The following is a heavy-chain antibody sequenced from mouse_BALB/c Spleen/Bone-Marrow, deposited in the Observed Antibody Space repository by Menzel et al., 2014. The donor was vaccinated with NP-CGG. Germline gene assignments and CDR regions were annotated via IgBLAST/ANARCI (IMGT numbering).Heavy chain of an antibody. D-gene: IGHD4-1*01. CDR1: GFNIKDTY. CDR2: IDPANGNT. J-gene: IGHJ4*01. V-gene: IGHV14-3*02. CDR3: ARWEYYAMDY. Sequence: DVQLQESGAELVKPGASVKLSCTASGFNIKDTYMHWVKQRPEQGLEWIGRIDPANGNTKYDPKFQGKATITADTSSNTAYLQLSSLTSEDTAVYYCARWEYYAMDYWGQGTSVTDSS.